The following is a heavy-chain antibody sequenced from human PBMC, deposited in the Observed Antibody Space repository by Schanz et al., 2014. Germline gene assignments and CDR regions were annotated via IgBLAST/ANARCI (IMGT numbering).Heavy chain of an antibody. J-gene: IGHJ4*02. CDR1: GYTFTTYA. CDR3: AREGLSYYYGAGSYYMGYYFNY. Sequence: QVQLVQSGSELKRPGASVKVSCKASGYTFTTYAINWVRQAPGQGLEWMGWIHTNTGIPTYAQGFTGRFVFSLDTSVSSAYLQISGLKAEDTAVYFCAREGLSYYYGAGSYYMGYYFNYWGQGTLVTVPS. V-gene: IGHV7-4-1*02. CDR2: IHTNTGIP. D-gene: IGHD3-10*01.